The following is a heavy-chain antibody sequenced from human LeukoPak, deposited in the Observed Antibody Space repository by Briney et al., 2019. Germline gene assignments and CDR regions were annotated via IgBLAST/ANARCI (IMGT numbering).Heavy chain of an antibody. D-gene: IGHD3-22*01. CDR3: ARDRRGYYDSSGYGYWSDP. CDR2: IYYSGST. J-gene: IGHJ5*02. Sequence: PSETLSLTCTVSGGSISSYYWSWIRQPPGKGLEWIGYIYYSGSTNYNPSLKSRVTISVDTSKNQFSLKLSSVTAADTAVYYCARDRRGYYDSSGYGYWSDPWGQGTLVTVSS. CDR1: GGSISSYY. V-gene: IGHV4-59*01.